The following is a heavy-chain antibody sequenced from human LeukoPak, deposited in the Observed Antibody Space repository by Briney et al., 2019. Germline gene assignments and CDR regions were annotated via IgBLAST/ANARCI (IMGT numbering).Heavy chain of an antibody. CDR3: AKSNSYGSGRPDY. V-gene: IGHV3-23*01. CDR2: ISGSGGST. CDR1: GFTFSSYA. D-gene: IGHD3-10*01. Sequence: GGSLRLSCAASGFTFSSYAMSWVRQAPGKGLEWVSAISGSGGSTYYADSVKGGFTISRDNSKNTLYLQMNSLRAEDTAVYYCAKSNSYGSGRPDYWGQGTLVTVSS. J-gene: IGHJ4*02.